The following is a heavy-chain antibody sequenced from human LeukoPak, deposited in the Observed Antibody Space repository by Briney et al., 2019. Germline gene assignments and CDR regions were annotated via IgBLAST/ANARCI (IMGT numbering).Heavy chain of an antibody. J-gene: IGHJ6*04. CDR3: AKDKGVAAAPTLDV. Sequence: GGSLRLFCAASGFTFDGYAMHWVRQAPGKGLEWVSFISWDGGSTYYADSVKGRFTISRDNSKNSLYLQMNSLRAEDTALYYCAKDKGVAAAPTLDVWGKGTTVTVSS. V-gene: IGHV3-43D*03. D-gene: IGHD6-13*01. CDR2: ISWDGGST. CDR1: GFTFDGYA.